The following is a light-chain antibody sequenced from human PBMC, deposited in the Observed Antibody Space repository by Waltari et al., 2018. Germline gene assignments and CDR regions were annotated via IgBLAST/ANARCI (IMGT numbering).Light chain of an antibody. J-gene: IGKJ1*01. V-gene: IGKV3-20*01. CDR3: QQFESSPTWT. Sequence: EIVLTQSPRTLSLSPGERATLSCRASQSVSSSNLAWYQQKGGQAPRLLIHGASRRATGTPDRFSGSGSGTDFTLTISRLEPEDFAVYYCQQFESSPTWTFGQGTKVEIK. CDR2: GAS. CDR1: QSVSSSN.